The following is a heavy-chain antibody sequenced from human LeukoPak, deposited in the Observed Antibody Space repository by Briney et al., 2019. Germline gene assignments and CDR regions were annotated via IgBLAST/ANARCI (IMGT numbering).Heavy chain of an antibody. CDR2: ISSTSSYI. CDR3: AKYGSGVFDY. Sequence: GGSLRLSCAASGFTFSSYGMHWVRQAPGKGLEWVSSISSTSSYIYYADSVKGRFTISRDNAKNSLYLQMNSLRAEDTAVYYCAKYGSGVFDYWGQGTLVTVSS. J-gene: IGHJ4*02. V-gene: IGHV3-21*01. CDR1: GFTFSSYG. D-gene: IGHD3-10*01.